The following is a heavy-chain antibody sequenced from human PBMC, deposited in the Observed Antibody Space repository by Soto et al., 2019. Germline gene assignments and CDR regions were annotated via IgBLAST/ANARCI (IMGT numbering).Heavy chain of an antibody. V-gene: IGHV4-34*01. CDR2: INHSGRT. D-gene: IGHD3-3*01. J-gene: IGHJ6*03. Sequence: SESLCRTCSVYRGSFSGYYWRWIRQPPGKGLEWIGEINHSGRTNYNPSLTRRVTISVDTSKNQFSLKLSSVTAADTAVYYCARGHRYGEGLLWGKGTMVT. CDR1: RGSFSGYY. CDR3: ARGHRYGEGLL.